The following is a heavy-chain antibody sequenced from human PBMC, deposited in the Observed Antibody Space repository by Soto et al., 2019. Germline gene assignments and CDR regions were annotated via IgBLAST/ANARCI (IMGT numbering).Heavy chain of an antibody. CDR1: GYTFTSYD. Sequence: VSVKVSCKASGYTFTSYDINWVRQATGQGLEWMGWMNPNSGNTGYAQKFQGGVTMTRNTSISTAYMELSSLRSEDTAVYYCATQVVVIKHTYYYYYGMDVWGQGTTVTVSS. D-gene: IGHD3-22*01. CDR3: ATQVVVIKHTYYYYYGMDV. V-gene: IGHV1-8*01. CDR2: MNPNSGNT. J-gene: IGHJ6*02.